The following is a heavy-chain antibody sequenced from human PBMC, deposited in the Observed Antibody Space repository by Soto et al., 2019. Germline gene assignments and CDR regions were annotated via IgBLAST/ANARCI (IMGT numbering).Heavy chain of an antibody. V-gene: IGHV3-21*01. CDR3: ARGNIASIWFGELSPAPNYGMDV. J-gene: IGHJ6*02. CDR2: ISSSSSYI. D-gene: IGHD3-10*01. CDR1: GFTFSSYS. Sequence: GGSLRLSCAASGFTFSSYSMNWVRQAPGKGLEWVSSISSSSSYIYYADSVKGRFTISRDNAKNSLYLQMNSLRAEDTAVYYCARGNIASIWFGELSPAPNYGMDVWGQGTTVTVSS.